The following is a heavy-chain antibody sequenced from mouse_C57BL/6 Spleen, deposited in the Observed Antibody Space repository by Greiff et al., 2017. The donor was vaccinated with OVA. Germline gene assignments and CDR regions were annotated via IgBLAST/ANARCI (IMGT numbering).Heavy chain of an antibody. CDR2: INPGSGGT. CDR3: ARDYGNYVDAMDY. J-gene: IGHJ4*01. Sequence: QVQLQQPGAELVKPGASVKLSCKASGYAFTNYLIEWVKQRPGQGLEWIGVINPGSGGTNYNEKFKGKATLTADKSSSTAYMQLSSLTSEDSAVYFCARDYGNYVDAMDYWGQGTSVTVSS. V-gene: IGHV1-54*01. D-gene: IGHD2-1*01. CDR1: GYAFTNYL.